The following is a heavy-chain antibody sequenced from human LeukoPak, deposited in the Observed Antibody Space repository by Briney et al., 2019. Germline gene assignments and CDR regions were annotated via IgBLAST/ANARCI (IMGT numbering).Heavy chain of an antibody. J-gene: IGHJ4*02. Sequence: SETLSLTCTVSGGSISSYYWNWIRQPPGKGLEWIGYIYYSGSTNYNPSLESRVTMSVDTSKNQFSLKLTSVTAADTAVYYCARSVLAYAYWGQGTLVTVSS. V-gene: IGHV4-59*08. CDR1: GGSISSYY. D-gene: IGHD3-16*01. CDR2: IYYSGST. CDR3: ARSVLAYAY.